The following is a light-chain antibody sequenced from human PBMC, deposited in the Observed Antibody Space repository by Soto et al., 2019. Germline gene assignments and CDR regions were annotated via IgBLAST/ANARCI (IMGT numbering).Light chain of an antibody. CDR2: DNN. V-gene: IGLV1-40*01. CDR3: QSYDSSLSSSV. Sequence: QSVLTQPPSVSGAPGQRVTISCTGSSSNIGAGFDVHWYQQLPGTAPKLLIYDNNNRPSGVPDRFSGSRSGTSASLAITGLQAEDEADYYCQSYDSSLSSSVFGGGTKLTVL. J-gene: IGLJ3*02. CDR1: SSNIGAGFD.